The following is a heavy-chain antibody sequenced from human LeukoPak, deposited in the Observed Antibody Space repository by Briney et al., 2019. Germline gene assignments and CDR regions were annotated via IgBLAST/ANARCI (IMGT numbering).Heavy chain of an antibody. CDR1: GGSISTYY. D-gene: IGHD3-3*02. Sequence: SETLSLTCTVSGGSISTYYWNWIRQPPGKGLEWIGYIYYSGSTNYNPSLKSRVTISVDASKNQFSLNLTSVTAADTAVYYCARGGIRQTFDNWGQGTLVTVSS. CDR3: ARGGIRQTFDN. J-gene: IGHJ4*02. CDR2: IYYSGST. V-gene: IGHV4-59*01.